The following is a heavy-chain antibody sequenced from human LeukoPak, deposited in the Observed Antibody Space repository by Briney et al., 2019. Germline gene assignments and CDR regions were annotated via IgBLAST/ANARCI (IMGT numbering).Heavy chain of an antibody. V-gene: IGHV3-30*04. J-gene: IGHJ4*02. Sequence: GGSLRLSCAASGFTFSSYAMHWVRQAPGKGLEGVAVISYDGSNKYYADSVKGRSTISRDNSKNTLYLQMNSLRAEDTAVYSCARERIQLWLLGVWDRYWGQGTLVTVSS. CDR3: ARERIQLWLLGVWDRY. CDR2: ISYDGSNK. D-gene: IGHD5-18*01. CDR1: GFTFSSYA.